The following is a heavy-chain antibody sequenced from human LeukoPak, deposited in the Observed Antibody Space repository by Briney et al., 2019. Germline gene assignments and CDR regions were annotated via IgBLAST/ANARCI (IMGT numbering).Heavy chain of an antibody. J-gene: IGHJ4*02. CDR3: AKEWFGELSSSSPDY. Sequence: PGGSLRLSCAASGCTFSSYAMSWVRQAPGKGREWVSAISGRGGSTYYADSVKGRHTYSRDNSKNTLYLQMNSLRAEDTAVYYCAKEWFGELSSSSPDYWGQGTLVTVSS. CDR1: GCTFSSYA. D-gene: IGHD3-10*01. V-gene: IGHV3-23*01. CDR2: ISGRGGST.